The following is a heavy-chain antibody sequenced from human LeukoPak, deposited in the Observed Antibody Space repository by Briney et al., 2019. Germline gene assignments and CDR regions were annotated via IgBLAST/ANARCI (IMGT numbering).Heavy chain of an antibody. Sequence: SAKVSCKASGGTFSSYAISWVRQAPGQGLEWMGGIIPIFGTANYAQKFQGRVTITADESTSTAYMELSSLRSEDTAVYYCAQTRGDYDSSGYYLDYWGQGTLVTVSS. CDR2: IIPIFGTA. V-gene: IGHV1-69*13. CDR3: AQTRGDYDSSGYYLDY. J-gene: IGHJ4*02. CDR1: GGTFSSYA. D-gene: IGHD3-22*01.